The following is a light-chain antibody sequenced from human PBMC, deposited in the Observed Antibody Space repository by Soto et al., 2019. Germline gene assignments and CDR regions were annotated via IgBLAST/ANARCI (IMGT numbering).Light chain of an antibody. CDR1: RGDIGGYNY. J-gene: IGLJ1*01. V-gene: IGLV2-14*03. Sequence: QSVLTQPASVSASPGQSITISCTGTRGDIGGYNYVSWYQQHPGKAPKLMIYDVYHRPSGVSNRFSASKSGNTASLTISGLQSEDEADYYCSSYTSSTTLVFGNGTKLTVL. CDR2: DVY. CDR3: SSYTSSTTLV.